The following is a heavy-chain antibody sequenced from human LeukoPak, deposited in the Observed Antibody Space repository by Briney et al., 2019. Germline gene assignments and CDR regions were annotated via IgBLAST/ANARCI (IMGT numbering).Heavy chain of an antibody. J-gene: IGHJ5*02. CDR1: GGSISSYY. V-gene: IGHV4-59*12. CDR3: ARVPYSSSWYSAFDP. Sequence: PSETLSLTCTVSGGSISSYYWSWIRQPPGKGLEWIGYIYYSGSTNYNPSLKSRVTISVDTSKNQFSLKLSSVTAADTAVYYCARVPYSSSWYSAFDPWGQGTLVTVSS. D-gene: IGHD6-13*01. CDR2: IYYSGST.